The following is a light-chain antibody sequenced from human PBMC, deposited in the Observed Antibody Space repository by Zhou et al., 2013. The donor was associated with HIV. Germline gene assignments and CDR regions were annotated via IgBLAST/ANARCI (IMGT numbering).Light chain of an antibody. CDR2: AAS. V-gene: IGKV1-6*01. CDR3: LQDYNYPRT. CDR1: QSISKS. J-gene: IGKJ1*01. Sequence: IQMTQSPSSLSASVGDRVTITCRAGQSISKSLNWYQQKPGKAPNLLIYAASRLPSGVPSRFSGTRSGTDFTLTISSLQPEDFAIYYCLQDYNYPRTFGQGTKVEIK.